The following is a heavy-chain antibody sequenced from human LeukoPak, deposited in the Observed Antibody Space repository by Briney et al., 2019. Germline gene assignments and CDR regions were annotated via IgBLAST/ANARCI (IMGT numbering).Heavy chain of an antibody. D-gene: IGHD4-23*01. CDR3: AKDKGNYYFDY. J-gene: IGHJ4*02. CDR2: IWYDGSNK. V-gene: IGHV3-30*02. CDR1: GISFSASG. Sequence: GGSLRLSCAASGISFSASGMHWVRRVPGEGLEWVAFIWYDGSNKYYADSVKGRFTISRDDSKKMIYLQMNSLRADDTALYYCAKDKGNYYFDYWGQGTLVTVSS.